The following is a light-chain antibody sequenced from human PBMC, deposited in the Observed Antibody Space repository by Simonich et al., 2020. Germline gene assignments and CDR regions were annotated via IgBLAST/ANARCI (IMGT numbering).Light chain of an antibody. Sequence: QSALTQPASVSGSPGQSITISCTGTSSDVGSYNLVSWYQQHPGKAPKLMIYEGSKRPAVVSNRFSGCKSGNTADLTISGLQAEDEADYYCCSYAGSSNWVFGGGTKLTVL. J-gene: IGLJ3*02. CDR2: EGS. CDR3: CSYAGSSNWV. CDR1: SSDVGSYNL. V-gene: IGLV2-23*01.